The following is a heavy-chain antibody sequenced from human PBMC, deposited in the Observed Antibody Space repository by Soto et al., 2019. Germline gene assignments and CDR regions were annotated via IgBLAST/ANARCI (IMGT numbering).Heavy chain of an antibody. CDR2: IYYTGTN. Sequence: SYTLSLTCTVSGGSVSGYYWGWIRQPPGKGLEWIAYIYYTGTNKYNPSLKSRVTMSVDTSKNEVSLNLTSVTAADTAVYYCARWLTLVRAPQLGDDYWGQGPLVTVS. CDR1: GGSVSGYY. CDR3: ARWLTLVRAPQLGDDY. V-gene: IGHV4-59*02. D-gene: IGHD3-10*01. J-gene: IGHJ4*02.